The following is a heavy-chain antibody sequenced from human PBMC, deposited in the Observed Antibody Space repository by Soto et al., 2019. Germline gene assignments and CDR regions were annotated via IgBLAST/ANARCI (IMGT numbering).Heavy chain of an antibody. V-gene: IGHV4-4*02. J-gene: IGHJ5*02. D-gene: IGHD1-7*01. CDR3: AKFQPIITGITNYVFDP. CDR2: VYQGGNT. CDR1: GGSISNNDW. Sequence: PSETLSLTCAVSGGSISNNDWLSWVRRVPGKGLEWIGEVYQGGNTNYNPSLKSRVTISVDRSKNQFSLKVTSMTAADTAMYYCAKFQPIITGITNYVFDPWGQGILVTSPQ.